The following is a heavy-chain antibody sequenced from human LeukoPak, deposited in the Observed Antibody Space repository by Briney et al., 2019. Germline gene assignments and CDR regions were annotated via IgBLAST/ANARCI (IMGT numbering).Heavy chain of an antibody. Sequence: SETLSLTCTVSGGSISSSSYYWGWIRQPPGKGLEWIGSIYYSGSTYYNPSFKSRVTISVDTSKNQFSLKLSSVTAADTAVYYCARDRGGATTRWFDPWGQGTLVTVSS. CDR1: GGSISSSSYY. CDR3: ARDRGGATTRWFDP. CDR2: IYYSGST. V-gene: IGHV4-39*07. J-gene: IGHJ5*02. D-gene: IGHD1-26*01.